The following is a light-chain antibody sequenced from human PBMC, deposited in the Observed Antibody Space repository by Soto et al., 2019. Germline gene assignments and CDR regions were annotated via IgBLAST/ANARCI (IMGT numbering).Light chain of an antibody. Sequence: DIQMTQSPSYLSASVGDRVTISCRASQSISSYLNWYQQKPGKAPKLLIYAASSLQSGVPSRFSGSGSGTDFTLTISSPQPEDFATYYCQQSFTNPRTFGQGAKLDFK. J-gene: IGKJ1*01. CDR1: QSISSY. CDR2: AAS. CDR3: QQSFTNPRT. V-gene: IGKV1-39*01.